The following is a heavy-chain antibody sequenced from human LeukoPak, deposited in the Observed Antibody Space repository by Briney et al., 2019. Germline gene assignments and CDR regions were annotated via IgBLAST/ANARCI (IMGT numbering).Heavy chain of an antibody. CDR3: ARDWRGDSGTHTIDY. D-gene: IGHD3-10*01. V-gene: IGHV1-18*04. CDR2: ISSYNGNT. J-gene: IGHJ4*02. Sequence: ASVKVSCKASGYTFTIYGISWVRQAPAQGLEWMGWISSYNGNTNYAQKLQGRVTMTTDTSTSTAYMELTSLRSDDTAVYYCARDWRGDSGTHTIDYWGQGTLVTVSS. CDR1: GYTFTIYG.